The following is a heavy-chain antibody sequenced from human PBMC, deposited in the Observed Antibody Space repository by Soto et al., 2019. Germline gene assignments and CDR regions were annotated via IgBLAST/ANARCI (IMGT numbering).Heavy chain of an antibody. CDR2: ISAYNGHT. Sequence: QVQLVQSGAEVKKPGASVKLSCKASGYIFSSSGIRWVRKAPGQGLEWMGWISAYNGHTNYAQKLKGRVNMTTDTSTSTAYMELRRLTTDDTAVYYCARDRSDLLRGPDFDYWGQGTLVTVSS. CDR3: ARDRSDLLRGPDFDY. J-gene: IGHJ4*02. V-gene: IGHV1-18*01. CDR1: GYIFSSSG. D-gene: IGHD2-15*01.